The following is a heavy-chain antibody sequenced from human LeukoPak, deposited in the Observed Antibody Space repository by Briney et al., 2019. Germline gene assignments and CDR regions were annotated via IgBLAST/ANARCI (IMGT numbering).Heavy chain of an antibody. Sequence: SATLSLTCAVYGGSFIGYYWSWIRQPPGKGLEWIGEINHSGSTNYNPSLKSRVTISVDTSKNQFSLKLSSVTAADTAVYYCARVTLTFSDAFDIWGQGTMVTVSS. CDR1: GGSFIGYY. V-gene: IGHV4-34*01. D-gene: IGHD3-3*02. J-gene: IGHJ3*02. CDR2: INHSGST. CDR3: ARVTLTFSDAFDI.